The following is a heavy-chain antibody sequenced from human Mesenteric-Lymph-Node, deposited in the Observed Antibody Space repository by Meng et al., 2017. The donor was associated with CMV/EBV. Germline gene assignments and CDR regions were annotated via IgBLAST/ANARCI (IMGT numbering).Heavy chain of an antibody. Sequence: KVSGRDSGYDCTRYWVGWVRQMPGKGLEWMGIVYPGDSDTRYRPSFQGQATISADKSISTAYLQWSSLKASDTAMYFCARELSRYFDLWGRGTLVTVSS. CDR3: ARELSRYFDL. CDR1: GYDCTRYW. J-gene: IGHJ2*01. V-gene: IGHV5-51*01. D-gene: IGHD3-16*02. CDR2: VYPGDSDT.